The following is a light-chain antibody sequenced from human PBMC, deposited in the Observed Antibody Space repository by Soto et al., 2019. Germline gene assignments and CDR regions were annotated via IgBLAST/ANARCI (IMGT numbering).Light chain of an antibody. J-gene: IGKJ1*01. CDR2: GAS. Sequence: IQLTQSPSSLSASVGDRVTITCRARQGVRSYLAWFQQRPGKAPKLLIFGASTLQNGVPARFSGGGFGTDFTLTITSLQPEDCATYYCHQVYTYPRTFGQGTQVEIK. CDR3: HQVYTYPRT. V-gene: IGKV1-9*01. CDR1: QGVRSY.